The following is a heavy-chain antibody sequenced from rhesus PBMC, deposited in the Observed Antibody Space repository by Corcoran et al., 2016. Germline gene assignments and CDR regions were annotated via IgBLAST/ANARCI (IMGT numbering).Heavy chain of an antibody. CDR2: IYGGSGST. Sequence: QVQLQELGPGLVKPSETLSLTCVVSGGSISSNYWNWTRQPPGKGLEWIGRIYGGSGSTSYNPSLTSRVTISTDTSKNQFSLKLSSVTAADTAMYYCASAYGLDSWGQGVVVTVSS. CDR3: ASAYGLDS. J-gene: IGHJ6*01. CDR1: GGSISSNY. V-gene: IGHV4-147*01.